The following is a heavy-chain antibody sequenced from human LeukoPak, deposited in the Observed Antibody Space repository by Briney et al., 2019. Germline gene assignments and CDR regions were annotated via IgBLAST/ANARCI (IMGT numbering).Heavy chain of an antibody. CDR3: AGVITGTRYYYYYMDV. V-gene: IGHV1-69*05. J-gene: IGHJ6*03. CDR1: GGTFSSYA. D-gene: IGHD1-7*01. CDR2: IIPIFGTA. Sequence: GASVKVSCKASGGTFSSYAISWVRQAPGQGLEWMGGIIPIFGTANYAQKFQGRVTITTDESTSTAYMELSSLRSEDTAVYYCAGVITGTRYYYYYMDVWGKGTTVTVSS.